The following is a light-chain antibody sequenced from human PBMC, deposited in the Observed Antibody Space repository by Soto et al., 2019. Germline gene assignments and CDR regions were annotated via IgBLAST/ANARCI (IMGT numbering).Light chain of an antibody. J-gene: IGKJ2*01. CDR3: QQANSFPYT. CDR2: AAS. CDR1: QAVGSW. V-gene: IGKV1-12*01. Sequence: DIQMTQSPSSVSASVGDRVTITCRASQAVGSWLAWYQQIPGKAPKLLIYAASRLQSGVPSRFSGSGSGADFTLTISSLQPEDFATYYCQQANSFPYTFGQGTRLEIK.